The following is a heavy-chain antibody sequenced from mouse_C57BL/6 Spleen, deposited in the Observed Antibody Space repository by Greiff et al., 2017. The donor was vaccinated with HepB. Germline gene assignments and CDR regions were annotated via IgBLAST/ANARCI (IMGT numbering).Heavy chain of an antibody. V-gene: IGHV1-69*01. CDR1: GYTFTSYW. D-gene: IGHD1-1*01. CDR3: ARRVYYGRAMDY. CDR2: IDPSDSYT. J-gene: IGHJ4*01. Sequence: QVQLQQPGAELVMPGASVKLSCKASGYTFTSYWMHWVKQRPGQGLEWIGEIDPSDSYTNYNQKFKGKSTLTVDKSSSTAYMQLSSLTSEDSAVYDCARRVYYGRAMDYWGQGTSVTVSS.